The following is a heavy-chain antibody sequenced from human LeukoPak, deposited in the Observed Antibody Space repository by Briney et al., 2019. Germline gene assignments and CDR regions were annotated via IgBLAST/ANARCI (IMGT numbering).Heavy chain of an antibody. V-gene: IGHV4-59*01. CDR3: ARGLAVAGYYGMDV. Sequence: SETLSLTCTVSGGSISSDYWSWIRQPPGKGLEWIGYIYYSGSTNYNPSLKSRVTISVDTSKNQFSLKLSSVTAADTAVYYCARGLAVAGYYGMDVWGQGTTVTVSS. CDR1: GGSISSDY. CDR2: IYYSGST. D-gene: IGHD6-19*01. J-gene: IGHJ6*02.